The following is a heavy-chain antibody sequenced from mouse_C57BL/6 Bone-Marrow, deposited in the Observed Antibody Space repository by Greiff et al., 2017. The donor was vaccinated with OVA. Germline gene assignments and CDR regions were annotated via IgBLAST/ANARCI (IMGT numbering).Heavy chain of an antibody. CDR3: ANSNWFFDY. V-gene: IGHV1-82*01. Sequence: VQLQQSGPELVKPGASVKISCKASCYAFSSSWMNWVKQRPGKGLEWIGRIYPGDGDTNYNGKFKGKATLTADKSSSTAYMQLSSLTSEDSAVYFCANSNWFFDYWGQGTTLTVSS. CDR2: IYPGDGDT. D-gene: IGHD4-1*01. CDR1: CYAFSSSW. J-gene: IGHJ2*01.